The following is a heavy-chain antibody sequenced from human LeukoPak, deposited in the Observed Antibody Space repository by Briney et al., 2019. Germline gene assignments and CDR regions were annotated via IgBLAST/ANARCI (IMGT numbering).Heavy chain of an antibody. J-gene: IGHJ5*02. V-gene: IGHV4-39*07. CDR1: GGSISSSSYY. CDR2: IYYSGST. D-gene: IGHD5-18*01. CDR3: ARDRRIQLWPNWFDP. Sequence: PSETLSLTCTVSGGSISSSSYYWGWIRQPPGKGLEWIGSIYYSGSTYYNPSLKSRVTISVDTSKNQFSLKLSSVTAADTAVYYCARDRRIQLWPNWFDPWGQGTLVTVSS.